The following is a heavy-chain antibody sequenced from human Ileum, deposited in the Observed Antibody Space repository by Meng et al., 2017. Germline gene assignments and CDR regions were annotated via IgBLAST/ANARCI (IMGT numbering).Heavy chain of an antibody. CDR3: AAKAVAVPADS. Sequence: QLPEAGAGLIQPSATLPLSFTVSGVSITSSCWWSWVPQPPGQGLEWIVEISHGRSTNYTPSLHGPVTISPDKSNNPFSLSLNSVTAADTAVYSCAAKAVAVPADSWGQGALVTVSS. D-gene: IGHD6-19*01. J-gene: IGHJ5*01. CDR1: GVSITSSCW. V-gene: IGHV4-4*02. CDR2: ISHGRST.